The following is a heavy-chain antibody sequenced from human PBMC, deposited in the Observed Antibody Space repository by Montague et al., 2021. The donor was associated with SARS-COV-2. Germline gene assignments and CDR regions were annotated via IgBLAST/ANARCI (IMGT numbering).Heavy chain of an antibody. V-gene: IGHV4-34*01. CDR1: VGSFSGYY. CDR2: INHTGST. D-gene: IGHD4-23*01. Sequence: SETLSLTCAVYVGSFSGYYWSWIRQSPGTGLEWIGEINHTGSTKYNPSLKSRVTISVATSKNQFSLKLSSVSAADTAVYYCARADYGGNRYWYFDLWGRGTLVTVSS. CDR3: ARADYGGNRYWYFDL. J-gene: IGHJ2*01.